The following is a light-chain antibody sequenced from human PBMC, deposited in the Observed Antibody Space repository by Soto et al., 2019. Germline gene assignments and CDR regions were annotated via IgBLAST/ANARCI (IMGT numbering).Light chain of an antibody. V-gene: IGKV1-5*01. J-gene: IGKJ1*01. CDR3: QQYNSYSPT. CDR2: DAS. CDR1: QSISSH. Sequence: EIPMTQSPCSLSASDGDRVTITCRASQSISSHLNWYQQKPGKVPKLPIYDASSLESGVPSRFSGSGSGTEFPLTISSLQPDDFATYYCQQYNSYSPTFGQGTKVDIK.